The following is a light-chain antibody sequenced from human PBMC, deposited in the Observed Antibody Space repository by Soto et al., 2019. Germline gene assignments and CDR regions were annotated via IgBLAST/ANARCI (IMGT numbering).Light chain of an antibody. J-gene: IGLJ1*01. CDR3: VSYTTSASYV. CDR2: DIN. V-gene: IGLV2-14*01. Sequence: QSALTQPASVSGSPGQSITISCTGTSSDVGNYIFVSWYRQHPGKAPKLMIYDINNRPSGVSNRFSGSKSGNTASLTISGLPAEDEAEYYCVSYTTSASYVFGTGTKLPVL. CDR1: SSDVGNYIF.